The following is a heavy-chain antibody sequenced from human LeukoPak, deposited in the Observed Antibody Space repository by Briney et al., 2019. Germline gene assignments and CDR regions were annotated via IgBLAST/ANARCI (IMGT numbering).Heavy chain of an antibody. V-gene: IGHV4-39*02. CDR1: GGSISSSSYY. J-gene: IGHJ5*02. D-gene: IGHD6-6*01. Sequence: KASETLSLTCTVSGGSISSSSYYWGWIRQPPGKGLEWIGTIYYSGTTYYNPSLKSRVTISADTSKNHFSLKLSSVTAADTAVYYCAREEIAAHVRFFDPWGQGTLVTVSS. CDR3: AREEIAAHVRFFDP. CDR2: IYYSGTT.